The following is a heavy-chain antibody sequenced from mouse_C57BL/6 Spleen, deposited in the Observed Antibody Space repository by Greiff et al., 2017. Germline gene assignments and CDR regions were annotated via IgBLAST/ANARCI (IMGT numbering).Heavy chain of an antibody. Sequence: VHVKQSGPELVKPGASVKISCKASGYSFTGYYMNWVKQSPEKSLEWIGEINPRTGGTTYNQKFKAKATLTVDKSSSTAYTQLKSLTSEDSAVYCCAKLDYGRGYLDYGGQGTTLTVSS. CDR1: GYSFTGYY. CDR3: AKLDYGRGYLDY. D-gene: IGHD1-1*01. CDR2: INPRTGGT. V-gene: IGHV1-42*01. J-gene: IGHJ2*01.